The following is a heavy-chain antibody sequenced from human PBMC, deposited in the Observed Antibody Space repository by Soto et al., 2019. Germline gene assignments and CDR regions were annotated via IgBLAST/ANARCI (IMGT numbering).Heavy chain of an antibody. D-gene: IGHD2-8*02. V-gene: IGHV4-34*01. Sequence: SETPFPPCALFCGSFTGFYLAWVRQPPGTGLEWIGEINHSGSTNYNPSLKSRVTISVDTSKNQFSLKLTSVTAADTAVYYCARDKITGLFDYWGQGTLVTVSS. J-gene: IGHJ4*02. CDR1: CGSFTGFY. CDR2: INHSGST. CDR3: ARDKITGLFDY.